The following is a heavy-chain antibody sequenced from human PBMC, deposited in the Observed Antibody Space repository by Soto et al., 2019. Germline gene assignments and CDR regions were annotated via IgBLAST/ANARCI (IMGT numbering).Heavy chain of an antibody. CDR1: GGFVSSGSYY. Sequence: QVQLQQWGAGLLKPSETLSLTCAVYGGFVSSGSYYWSWIRQPPGKGLEWIGEMSHSGGTHFNPSLMSRVTITVATAKNQFSRKMSSVTAADTAMYYCARVERGTATTLVDAFAIRGPGAMDTVSS. V-gene: IGHV4-34*01. CDR3: ARVERGTATTLVDAFAI. CDR2: MSHSGGT. J-gene: IGHJ3*02. D-gene: IGHD1-1*01.